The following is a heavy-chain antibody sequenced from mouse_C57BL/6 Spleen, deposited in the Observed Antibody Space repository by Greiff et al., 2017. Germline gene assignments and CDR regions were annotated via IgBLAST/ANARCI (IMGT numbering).Heavy chain of an antibody. CDR2: IYPGSGST. CDR3: ARGGNYDPNYAMDY. D-gene: IGHD2-1*01. CDR1: GYTFTSYW. V-gene: IGHV1-55*01. J-gene: IGHJ4*01. Sequence: QVQLQQSGAELVKPGASVKMSCKASGYTFTSYWITWVKQRPGQGLEWIGDIYPGSGSTNYNEKFKSKATLTVDTSSSTAYMQLSSLTSEDSAVYYCARGGNYDPNYAMDYWGQGTSVTVSS.